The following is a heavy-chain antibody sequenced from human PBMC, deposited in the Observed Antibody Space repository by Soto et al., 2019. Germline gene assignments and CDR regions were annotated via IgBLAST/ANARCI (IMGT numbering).Heavy chain of an antibody. D-gene: IGHD6-19*01. CDR2: ISGSGGST. CDR3: AKPRWRYIAVAGTFFFY. Sequence: PGGSLRLSCAASGFTFSSYAMSWVRQAPGKGLEWVSAISGSGGSTYYADSVKGRFTISRDNSKNTLYLQMNSLRAEDTAVYYCAKPRWRYIAVAGTFFFYWGQGTLVTVSS. CDR1: GFTFSSYA. V-gene: IGHV3-23*01. J-gene: IGHJ4*02.